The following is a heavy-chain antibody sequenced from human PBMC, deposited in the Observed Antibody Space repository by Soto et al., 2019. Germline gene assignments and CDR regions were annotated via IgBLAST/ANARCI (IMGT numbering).Heavy chain of an antibody. CDR2: IYYSGST. V-gene: IGHV4-39*01. D-gene: IGHD6-13*01. Sequence: QLQLQESGPGLVKPSETLSLTCTVSGGSISSSSYSWGLIRQPPGKGLEWIGSIYYSGSTYYNPSLKSRVTISVDTSKNQFSLKLSSVTAADTAVYYCARLDSSNYFDYWGQGTLVTVSS. J-gene: IGHJ4*02. CDR3: ARLDSSNYFDY. CDR1: GGSISSSSYS.